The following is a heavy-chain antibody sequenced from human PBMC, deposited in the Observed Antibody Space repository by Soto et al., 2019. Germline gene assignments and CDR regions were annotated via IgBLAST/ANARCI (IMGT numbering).Heavy chain of an antibody. CDR1: GYTFTSYA. J-gene: IGHJ4*02. D-gene: IGHD3-16*02. CDR3: ARGYDYVWGSYRPPDFDY. Sequence: ASVKVSCKASGYTFTSYAMHWVRQAPGQRLEWMGWINAGNGNAKYSQKFQGRVTITRDTSASTAYMELSSLRSEDTAVYYCARGYDYVWGSYRPPDFDYWGQGTLVTVSS. CDR2: INAGNGNA. V-gene: IGHV1-3*01.